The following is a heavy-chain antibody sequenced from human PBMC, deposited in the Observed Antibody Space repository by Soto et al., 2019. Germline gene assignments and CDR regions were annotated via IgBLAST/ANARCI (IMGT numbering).Heavy chain of an antibody. CDR3: ARDVPYCSGGSCYPDYFDY. J-gene: IGHJ4*02. CDR1: GGSISGYY. D-gene: IGHD2-15*01. Sequence: SETLSLTCTVSGGSISGYYWSWIRQPPGKGLEWIGYMYNTGSTVYNPSFKSRVTISVDTSKNQFSLKLSSVTAADTAVYYCARDVPYCSGGSCYPDYFDYWGQGTLVTVSS. V-gene: IGHV4-59*12. CDR2: MYNTGST.